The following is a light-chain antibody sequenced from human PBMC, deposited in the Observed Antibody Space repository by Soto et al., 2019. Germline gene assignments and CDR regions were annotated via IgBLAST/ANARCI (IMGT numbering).Light chain of an antibody. CDR2: EVT. V-gene: IGLV2-14*01. CDR1: SSDVGGYKH. J-gene: IGLJ1*01. Sequence: QSFLTQPASVSGSPGQSITISCTGTSSDVGGYKHVSWYQHHPGKAPKLMIYEVTSRPSGVSDRFSGSKSGYSASLTISGLQADDEADYYCNSQSSSGIRVFGTGTKVTVL. CDR3: NSQSSSGIRV.